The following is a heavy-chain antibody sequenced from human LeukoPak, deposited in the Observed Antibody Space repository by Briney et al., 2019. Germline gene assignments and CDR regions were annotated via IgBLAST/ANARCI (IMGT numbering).Heavy chain of an antibody. J-gene: IGHJ6*02. CDR3: ARGRHSGYLYDYYFSGMDV. CDR1: GYTFTSYD. V-gene: IGHV1-8*01. CDR2: MNPNSGNT. D-gene: IGHD5-12*01. Sequence: GASVKVSCKASGYTFTSYDINWVRQATGQGLAWMGWMNPNSGNTGYAQKFQGRVTMTRNTSISTAYIELSSLRSEDTAVYYCARGRHSGYLYDYYFSGMDVWGQGTTVTVSS.